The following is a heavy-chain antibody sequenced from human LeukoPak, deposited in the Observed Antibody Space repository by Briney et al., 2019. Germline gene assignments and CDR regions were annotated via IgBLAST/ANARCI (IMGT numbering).Heavy chain of an antibody. J-gene: IGHJ4*02. D-gene: IGHD6-19*01. CDR3: ASSLDSSGWYFGVY. CDR2: IYYSGST. Sequence: SETLSLTCTVSGASISSYYWNWIRQPPGKGLEWIGYIYYSGSTNYNPSLKSRVTISVDTSKNQFSLKLSSVTAADTALYYCASSLDSSGWYFGVYWGQGTLVTVSS. V-gene: IGHV4-59*01. CDR1: GASISSYY.